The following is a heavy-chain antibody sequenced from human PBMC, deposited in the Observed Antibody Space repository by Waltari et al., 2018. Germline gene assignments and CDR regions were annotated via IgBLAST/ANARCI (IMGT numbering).Heavy chain of an antibody. D-gene: IGHD3-16*02. Sequence: QVQLQESGPGLVKPSETLSLTCTVSGGSVSSGSYYWSWIRQPPGKGLAWIGYIYYSGRTTDNPALKSRVTISVDTSKDQFSLKLSSVTAADTAVYYCARGRGGDYVWGSYRQPPYFDYWGQGTLVTVSS. CDR3: ARGRGGDYVWGSYRQPPYFDY. J-gene: IGHJ4*02. V-gene: IGHV4-61*01. CDR1: GGSVSSGSYY. CDR2: IYYSGRT.